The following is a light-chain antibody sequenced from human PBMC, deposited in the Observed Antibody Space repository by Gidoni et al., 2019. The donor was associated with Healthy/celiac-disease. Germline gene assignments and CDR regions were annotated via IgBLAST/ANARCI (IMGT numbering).Light chain of an antibody. CDR2: DVS. V-gene: IGLV2-14*03. J-gene: IGLJ1*01. CDR1: SSDVGGYNY. Sequence: SALTQTASVSVSPGQSPTLSCTGTSSDVGGYNYVSWYQQHPGKAPKLMIYDVSNRPSGVSNRFSGSKSGNTASLTISGLQAEDEADYYCSSYTSSSTPYVFGTGTKVTVL. CDR3: SSYTSSSTPYV.